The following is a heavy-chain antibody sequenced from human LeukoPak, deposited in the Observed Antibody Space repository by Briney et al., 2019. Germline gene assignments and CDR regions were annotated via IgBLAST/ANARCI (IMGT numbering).Heavy chain of an antibody. J-gene: IGHJ4*02. CDR1: GFTFSDYY. D-gene: IGHD1-26*01. V-gene: IGHV3-11*04. Sequence: GRSLRLSCAASGFTFSDYYMSWIRQPPGKGLEWVSYISSSGSTIYYADSVKGRFTISRDNAKNSLYLQMNSLRAEDTAVYYCAKDQYSGSYYETRHTDYWGQGTLVTVSS. CDR2: ISSSGSTI. CDR3: AKDQYSGSYYETRHTDY.